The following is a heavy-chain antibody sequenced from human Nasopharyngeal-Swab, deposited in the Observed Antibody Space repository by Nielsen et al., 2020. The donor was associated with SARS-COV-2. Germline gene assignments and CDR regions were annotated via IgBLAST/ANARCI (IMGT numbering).Heavy chain of an antibody. CDR2: LYYSGST. Sequence: GSLRLSCTVSGGSVSSGSYYWSWIRQPPGKGLAWIGYLYYSGSTNNNPSLKSRVTISVDTSKNQFSLKLSSVTAADTAVYYCARDHYGSGSPSMDVWGQGTTVTVSS. J-gene: IGHJ6*02. CDR3: ARDHYGSGSPSMDV. D-gene: IGHD3-10*01. V-gene: IGHV4-61*01. CDR1: GGSVSSGSYY.